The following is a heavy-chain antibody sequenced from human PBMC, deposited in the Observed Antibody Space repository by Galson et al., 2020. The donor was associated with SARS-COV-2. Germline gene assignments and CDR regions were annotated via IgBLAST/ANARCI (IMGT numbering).Heavy chain of an antibody. CDR2: ISGSGGNT. J-gene: IGHJ5*02. CDR3: AKDVGGTHVLISAARKSDENWMDP. D-gene: IGHD2-8*01. CDR1: GFTFSMYV. Sequence: GGSLRLSCAASGFTFSMYVMSWVRQAPGKGLEWVSSISGSGGNTYYAGSVQGRFTISRDNFKSTLYLQMSSLRVEDTATYYCAKDVGGTHVLISAARKSDENWMDPCGQGTLVTVSS. V-gene: IGHV3-23*01.